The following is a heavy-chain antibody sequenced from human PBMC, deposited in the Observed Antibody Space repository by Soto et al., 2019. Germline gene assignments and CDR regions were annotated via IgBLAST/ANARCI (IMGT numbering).Heavy chain of an antibody. CDR2: IIGSGGST. CDR3: AKEQYYYDSSGYSYFDY. V-gene: IGHV3-23*01. D-gene: IGHD3-22*01. CDR1: GFTFSSYA. J-gene: IGHJ4*02. Sequence: PGGSLRLSCAAPGFTFSSYAMSWVRQAPGKGLEWVSAIIGSGGSTYYADTVKGRFTISRDNSKNTLYLQMNSLRAEDTAVYYCAKEQYYYDSSGYSYFDYWGQGTLVTVSS.